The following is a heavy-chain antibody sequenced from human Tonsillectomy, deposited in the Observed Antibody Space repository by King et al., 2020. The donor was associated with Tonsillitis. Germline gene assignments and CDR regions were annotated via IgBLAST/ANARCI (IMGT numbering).Heavy chain of an antibody. V-gene: IGHV3-48*04. CDR2: ISSSSSTI. D-gene: IGHD3-22*01. CDR3: AREIVVGAHDAFDI. Sequence: VQLVESGGGLVQPGGSLRLSCAASGFTFSSYSMNWVRQAPGKGLECVSYISSSSSTIYYADSVKGRFTISRDNAKNSLYLQMNSLRAEDTAVYYCAREIVVGAHDAFDIWGQGTMVTVSS. CDR1: GFTFSSYS. J-gene: IGHJ3*02.